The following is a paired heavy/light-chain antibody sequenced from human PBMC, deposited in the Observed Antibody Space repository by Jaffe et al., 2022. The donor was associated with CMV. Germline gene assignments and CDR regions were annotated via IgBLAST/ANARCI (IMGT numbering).Heavy chain of an antibody. J-gene: IGHJ4*02. CDR2: IYHSGST. D-gene: IGHD6-13*01. CDR1: GGAISSNSYS. CDR3: ARPVSPVYTSSWALDY. Sequence: QLQLQESGPGLVKPSETLSLTCTVSGGAISSNSYSWGWIRQPPGKGLEWIGSIYHSGSTFYNPSLKSRVTISVDTSKNQFSLKLSSVTAADTAVYYCARPVSPVYTSSWALDYWGQGTLVTVSS. V-gene: IGHV4-39*01.
Light chain of an antibody. Sequence: QSALTQPASVSGSPGQSITISCTGTSSDVGGYNYVSWYQQHPGKAPKLMIYDVSNRPSGVSDRFSGSKSGNTASLTISGLQAEDEADYYCSSYTSSSTLGVFGTGTKVTVL. CDR3: SSYTSSSTLGV. CDR2: DVS. V-gene: IGLV2-14*03. J-gene: IGLJ1*01. CDR1: SSDVGGYNY.